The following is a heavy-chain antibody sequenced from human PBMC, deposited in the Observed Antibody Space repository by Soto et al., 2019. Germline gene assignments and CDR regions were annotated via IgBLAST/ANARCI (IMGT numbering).Heavy chain of an antibody. J-gene: IGHJ6*02. D-gene: IGHD3-10*01. V-gene: IGHV3-7*02. CDR1: GFTFSSDW. CDR2: IKQDGSEK. CDR3: ARGWVNYGSGSYDV. Sequence: PGGSLRLSCAASGFTFSSDWMSWVRQAPGKGLEWVANIKQDGSEKYYVDSVKGRFTISRDNAKNTLYLQMNSLRVEDTAVYYCARGWVNYGSGSYDVWGQGTTVTSP.